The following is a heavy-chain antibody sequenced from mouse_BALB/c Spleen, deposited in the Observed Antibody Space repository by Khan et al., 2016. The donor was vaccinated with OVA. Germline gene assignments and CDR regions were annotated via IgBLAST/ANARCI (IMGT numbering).Heavy chain of an antibody. CDR2: MIYSGYT. Sequence: EVQLQESGPSLVQPSQTLSLTCSVTGDSITSGFWSWIRKFPGNKLEYMGFMIYSGYTYYNPSLKGRFSITRHTSKNQYYLQLSSVTTGDTATYYCARSTYKDAFAYWGQGTLVTVSA. V-gene: IGHV3-8*02. J-gene: IGHJ3*01. D-gene: IGHD1-3*01. CDR1: GDSITSGF. CDR3: ARSTYKDAFAY.